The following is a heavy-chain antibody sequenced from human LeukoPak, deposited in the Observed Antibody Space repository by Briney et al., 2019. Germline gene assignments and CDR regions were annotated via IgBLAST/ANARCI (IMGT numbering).Heavy chain of an antibody. CDR2: ISSSSSYI. D-gene: IGHD3-3*01. CDR1: GFTFSDYT. J-gene: IGHJ4*01. V-gene: IGHV3-21*01. CDR3: ASRHPWSGYPD. Sequence: GGSLRLSCAASGFTFSDYTMNWVLQAPGKGLEWVSSISSSSSYIYYADSVKGRFTISRDNAKNSLYLQMNSLRAEDTAVYYCASRHPWSGYPDWGQGTLVTVSS.